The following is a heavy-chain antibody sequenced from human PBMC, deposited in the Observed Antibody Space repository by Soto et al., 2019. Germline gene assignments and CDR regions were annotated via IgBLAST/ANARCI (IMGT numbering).Heavy chain of an antibody. J-gene: IGHJ4*02. CDR2: INPNSGGT. D-gene: IGHD3-22*01. CDR1: GYTFTGYY. Sequence: GASVKVSCKASGYTFTGYYMHWVRQAPGQGLEWMGWINPNSGGTNYAQKFQGRVTMTRDTSISTAYMELSRLRSDDTAVYYCARDDSSGYYRKNFDYWGQGTLVTVS. CDR3: ARDDSSGYYRKNFDY. V-gene: IGHV1-2*02.